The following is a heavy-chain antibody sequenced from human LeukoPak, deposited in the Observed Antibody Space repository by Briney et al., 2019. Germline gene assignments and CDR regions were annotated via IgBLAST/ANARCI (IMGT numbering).Heavy chain of an antibody. Sequence: ASVRVSCKASGYTFTSYDINWGRQAPGQGREWMGWMNPNSGNTGYAQKFQGRVTISRSTSISTAYMELSSLTSDDTAVYYCARSRIGGTYYHFDYWGQGTLVTVSS. CDR3: ARSRIGGTYYHFDY. J-gene: IGHJ4*02. CDR2: MNPNSGNT. CDR1: GYTFTSYD. D-gene: IGHD1-26*01. V-gene: IGHV1-8*03.